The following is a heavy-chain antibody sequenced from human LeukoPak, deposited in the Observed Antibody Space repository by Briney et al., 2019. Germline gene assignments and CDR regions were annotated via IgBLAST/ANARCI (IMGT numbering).Heavy chain of an antibody. CDR2: IYNTGTI. D-gene: IGHD3-22*01. Sequence: GGSLRLSCAVSGFIVSSNYMSWVRQAPGKGLEWLAVIYNTGTIYYADSVKGRFTISRDNSKNTLYLQMNSLRAEDTAVYYCAKASAMIVVVSKHFDYWGQGTLVTVSS. CDR1: GFIVSSNY. J-gene: IGHJ4*02. CDR3: AKASAMIVVVSKHFDY. V-gene: IGHV3-53*01.